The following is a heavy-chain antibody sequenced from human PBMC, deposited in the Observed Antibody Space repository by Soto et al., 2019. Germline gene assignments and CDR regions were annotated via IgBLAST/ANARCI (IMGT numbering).Heavy chain of an antibody. D-gene: IGHD3-10*01. CDR3: ARLIISVSYNIPVAPNDAFAI. CDR1: GYTFTGYY. Sequence: ASVKVSCKACGYTFTGYYMHWVRQAPGQEREGMGWINPNRGGTNYAQKFQGWVTMTRDTSISTAYMELSRLRSDDTAVYYCARLIISVSYNIPVAPNDAFAIWGQGTMVTVSS. J-gene: IGHJ3*02. CDR2: INPNRGGT. V-gene: IGHV1-2*04.